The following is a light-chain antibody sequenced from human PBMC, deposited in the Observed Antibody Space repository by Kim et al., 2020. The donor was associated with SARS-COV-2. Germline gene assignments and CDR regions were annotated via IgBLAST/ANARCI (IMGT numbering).Light chain of an antibody. J-gene: IGLJ2*01. Sequence: LRASVELTGPLSRGHSIYAIAWQQQQPEKGPRYLMKLNSDGSHSKGDGIPDRFSGSSSGAERYLTISSLQSEDEADYYCQTWGTVVFGGGTQLTVL. CDR3: QTWGTVV. CDR1: RGHSIYA. V-gene: IGLV4-69*01. CDR2: LNSDGSH.